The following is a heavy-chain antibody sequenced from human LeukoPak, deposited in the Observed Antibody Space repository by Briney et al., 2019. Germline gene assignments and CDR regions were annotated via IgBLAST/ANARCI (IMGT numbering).Heavy chain of an antibody. J-gene: IGHJ4*02. CDR2: INPNSGGT. CDR1: GYTFTGYY. CDR3: ATLRSYSSSSLFSDY. D-gene: IGHD6-6*01. V-gene: IGHV1-2*02. Sequence: EASVKVSCKASGYTFTGYYMHWVRQAPGQGLEWMGWINPNSGGTNYAQKFQGRVTMTRDTSISTAYMELSRLRSDDTAVYYCATLRSYSSSSLFSDYWGQGTLVTVSS.